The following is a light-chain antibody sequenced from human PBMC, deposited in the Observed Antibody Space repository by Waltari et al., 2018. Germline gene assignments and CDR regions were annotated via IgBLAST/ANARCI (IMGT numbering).Light chain of an antibody. CDR3: SSYTRRTTYV. CDR2: DVS. Sequence: QSALTQPASVSGSPGQSITISCTGTSSDIDGYNSLSWYQQHPGKAPTLLIYDVSHRPSGVSNRFSGAKSDNTASLTISGPQAEDEAEYYCSSYTRRTTYVFGTGTKVTVL. J-gene: IGLJ1*01. CDR1: SSDIDGYNS. V-gene: IGLV2-14*03.